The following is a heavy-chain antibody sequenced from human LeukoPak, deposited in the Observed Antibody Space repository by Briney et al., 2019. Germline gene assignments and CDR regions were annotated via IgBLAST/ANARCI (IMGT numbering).Heavy chain of an antibody. CDR2: IYYSGST. CDR3: ARRRTYHKGSDFDY. CDR1: GGSISSSSYY. D-gene: IGHD2-2*01. Sequence: SETLSHTCTVSGGSISSSSYYWGWIRQPPGKGLEWIGSIYYSGSTYYNPSLKSRVTISVDTSKNQFSLKLSSVTAADTAVYYCARRRTYHKGSDFDYWGQGTLVTVSS. J-gene: IGHJ4*02. V-gene: IGHV4-39*01.